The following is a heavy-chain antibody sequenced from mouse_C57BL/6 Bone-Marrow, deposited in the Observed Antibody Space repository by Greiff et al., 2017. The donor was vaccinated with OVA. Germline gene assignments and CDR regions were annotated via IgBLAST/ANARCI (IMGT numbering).Heavy chain of an antibody. D-gene: IGHD1-1*01. CDR3: ARWGTTVVPHYFDY. CDR1: GYTFTSYW. J-gene: IGHJ2*01. Sequence: QVQLQQPGAELVMPGASVKLSCKASGYTFTSYWMHWVKQRPGQGLEWIGEIDPSDSYTNYNQKFKGKSTLTVDKSSSTAYMQLSSLTSEDSAVYYCARWGTTVVPHYFDYWGQGTTLTVSS. CDR2: IDPSDSYT. V-gene: IGHV1-69*01.